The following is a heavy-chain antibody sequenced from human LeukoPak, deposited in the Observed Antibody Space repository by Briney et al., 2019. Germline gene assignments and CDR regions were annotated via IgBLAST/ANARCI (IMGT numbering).Heavy chain of an antibody. V-gene: IGHV2-5*01. CDR3: AHKGRGSGSYTM. D-gene: IGHD3-10*01. J-gene: IGHJ4*02. CDR1: GGSISNYYW. Sequence: TLSLTCTVSGGSISNYYWSWIRQPPGKALEWLAVTYWNNDKSYSPSLKSRLTITKDTSKNQVVLIMTNMDPVDTATYYCAHKGRGSGSYTMWGQGTLVTVSS. CDR2: TYWNNDK.